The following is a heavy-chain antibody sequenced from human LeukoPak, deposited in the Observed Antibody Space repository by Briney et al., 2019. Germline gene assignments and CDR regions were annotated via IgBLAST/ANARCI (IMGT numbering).Heavy chain of an antibody. CDR1: GFTFSNYA. Sequence: GGSLRLSCAASGFTFSNYALSWVRQAPGKGLEWVSSITHSGATTYYADSVKGRFTISRDNSKNTLYLQMNSLRVDDTAVYYCAKSNAAQRGYTYGYADFDYWGQGTLVTVSS. J-gene: IGHJ4*02. CDR3: AKSNAAQRGYTYGYADFDY. D-gene: IGHD5-18*01. V-gene: IGHV3-23*01. CDR2: ITHSGATT.